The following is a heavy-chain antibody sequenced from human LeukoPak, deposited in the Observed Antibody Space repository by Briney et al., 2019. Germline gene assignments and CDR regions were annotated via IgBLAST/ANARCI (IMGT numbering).Heavy chain of an antibody. V-gene: IGHV3-30-3*01. CDR1: GFTFSSYA. CDR2: ISYDGDNK. D-gene: IGHD6-19*01. J-gene: IGHJ4*02. Sequence: GGSLRLSCAASGFTFSSYAMHWVRQAPGKGLEWVATISYDGDNKYYTDSLKGRFTISRDNSKNTLYLQMNSLRAEDTAVYYCARDSGWSIDYWGQGTLVTVSS. CDR3: ARDSGWSIDY.